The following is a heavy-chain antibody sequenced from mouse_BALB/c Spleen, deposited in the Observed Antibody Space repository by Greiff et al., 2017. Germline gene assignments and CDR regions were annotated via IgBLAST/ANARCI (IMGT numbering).Heavy chain of an antibody. CDR1: GFTFSSFG. Sequence: EVQVVESGGGLVQPGGSRKLSCAASGFTFSSFGMHWVRQAPEKGLEWVAYISSGSSTIYYADTVKGRFTISRDNPKNTLFLQMTSLRSEDTAMYYCARSKGYYSFDYWGQGTTLTVSS. V-gene: IGHV5-17*02. CDR2: ISSGSSTI. J-gene: IGHJ2*01. D-gene: IGHD1-1*01. CDR3: ARSKGYYSFDY.